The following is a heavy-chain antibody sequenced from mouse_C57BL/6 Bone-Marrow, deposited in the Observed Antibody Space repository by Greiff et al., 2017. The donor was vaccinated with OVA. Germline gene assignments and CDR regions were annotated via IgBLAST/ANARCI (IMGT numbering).Heavy chain of an antibody. Sequence: QVQLQQSGAELVRPGASVKLSCKASGYTFTDYYISWVKQRPGQGLEWLARIYPGSGNINYNEKFKGKATLPADKSSSTAYMQLSSMTSDDSAVYFCARSERLRDYFDYWGQGTTLTVSS. V-gene: IGHV1-76*01. D-gene: IGHD2-2*01. CDR1: GYTFTDYY. J-gene: IGHJ2*01. CDR2: IYPGSGNI. CDR3: ARSERLRDYFDY.